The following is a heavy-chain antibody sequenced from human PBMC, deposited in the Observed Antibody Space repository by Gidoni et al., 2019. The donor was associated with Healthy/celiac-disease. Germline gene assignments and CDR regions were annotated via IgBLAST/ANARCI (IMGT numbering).Heavy chain of an antibody. Sequence: EVQLLESGGGLVQPGGALRLSWSASGFTFSSYAMSWVRQAPGKGLEWVSAISGSGGSTYYADSVKGRFTISRDNSKNTLYLQMNSLRAEDTAVYYCAKDSSSSWYPENFQHWGQGTLVTVSS. V-gene: IGHV3-23*01. CDR1: GFTFSSYA. J-gene: IGHJ1*01. D-gene: IGHD6-13*01. CDR3: AKDSSSSWYPENFQH. CDR2: ISGSGGST.